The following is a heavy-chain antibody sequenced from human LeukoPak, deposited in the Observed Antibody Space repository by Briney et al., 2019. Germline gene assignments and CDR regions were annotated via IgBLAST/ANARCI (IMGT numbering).Heavy chain of an antibody. CDR1: GFTFSSYG. CDR2: ISYDGNNR. J-gene: IGHJ4*02. Sequence: GGSLRLSCAASGFTFSSYGMHWVRQAPGKGLEWVTFISYDGNNRKYADSVAGRFTISRDNSKNTPYLEMNSVRPEDTALYYCVRKIGSPPSPGHFDYWGQGTLVTVSS. D-gene: IGHD1-26*01. CDR3: VRKIGSPPSPGHFDY. V-gene: IGHV3-30*03.